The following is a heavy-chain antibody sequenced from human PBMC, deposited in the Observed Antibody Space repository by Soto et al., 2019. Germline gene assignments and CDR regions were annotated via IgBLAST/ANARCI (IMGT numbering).Heavy chain of an antibody. J-gene: IGHJ6*02. CDR1: GFTFSSYA. CDR2: ISGSGDST. CDR3: AKFYYGDYSYYYSGMDF. V-gene: IGHV3-23*01. Sequence: EVQVLESGGGLVQPGGSLRLSCAASGFTFSSYAMSWVRQAPGKGLEWVSAISGSGDSTRYADSVQGRFTISRDTSKHTRYLQMNSHRAEDTAVYYFAKFYYGDYSYYYSGMDFWGQGTTVTVSS. D-gene: IGHD4-17*01.